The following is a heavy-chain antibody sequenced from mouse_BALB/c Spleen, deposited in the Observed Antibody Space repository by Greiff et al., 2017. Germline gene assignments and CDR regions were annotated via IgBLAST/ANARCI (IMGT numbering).Heavy chain of an antibody. Sequence: EVKLMESGPGLVKPSQSLSLTCSVTGYSITSGYYWNWIRQFPGNKLEWMGYISYDGSNNYNPSLKNRISITRDTSKNQFFLKLNSVTTEDTATYYCARLLRLLDWYFDVWGAGTTVTVSS. V-gene: IGHV3-6*02. CDR1: GYSITSGYY. CDR3: ARLLRLLDWYFDV. D-gene: IGHD1-2*01. CDR2: ISYDGSN. J-gene: IGHJ1*01.